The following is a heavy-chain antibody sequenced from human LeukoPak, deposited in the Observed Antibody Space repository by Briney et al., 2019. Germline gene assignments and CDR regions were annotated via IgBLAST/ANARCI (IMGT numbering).Heavy chain of an antibody. J-gene: IGHJ6*02. Sequence: SETLSLTCTVPGGSISSYYWSWIRQPPGKGLEWIGYIDYSRSTNYDPSLKSRVTISVDTSKNQFSLKLSSVTAADTAVYYCARGAVPRRYYYYYGMDVWGQGTTVTVSS. CDR1: GGSISSYY. D-gene: IGHD2-2*01. CDR3: ARGAVPRRYYYYYGMDV. V-gene: IGHV4-59*01. CDR2: IDYSRST.